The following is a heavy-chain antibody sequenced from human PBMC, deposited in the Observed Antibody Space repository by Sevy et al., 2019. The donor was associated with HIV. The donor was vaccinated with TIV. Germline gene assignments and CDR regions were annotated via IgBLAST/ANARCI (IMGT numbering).Heavy chain of an antibody. CDR2: ISGSGGST. CDR3: AKGSAIGNQLDY. J-gene: IGHJ4*02. Sequence: GWSLRLSCAASGFTFSSYAMSWVRQAPGKGLEWVSAISGSGGSTYYADSVKGRFTISRDNSKNTLYLQMNSLRAEDTAVYYCAKGSAIGNQLDYWGQGTLVTVSS. D-gene: IGHD4-4*01. V-gene: IGHV3-23*01. CDR1: GFTFSSYA.